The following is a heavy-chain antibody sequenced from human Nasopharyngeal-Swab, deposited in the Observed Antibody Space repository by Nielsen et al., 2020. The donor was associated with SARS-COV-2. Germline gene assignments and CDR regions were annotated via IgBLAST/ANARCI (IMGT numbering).Heavy chain of an antibody. CDR3: ARDGLDYDFWSAYFMDV. V-gene: IGHV3-21*01. CDR1: GFTFNNYN. D-gene: IGHD3-3*01. Sequence: GGSLTLSCAASGFTFNNYNFSWVRQAPGKGLEWVSSISSSRSYIYYADSVKGRFTISRDNAKNSLYLQMNSLRAEDTAVYYCARDGLDYDFWSAYFMDVWGQGTTVTVSS. J-gene: IGHJ6*02. CDR2: ISSSRSYI.